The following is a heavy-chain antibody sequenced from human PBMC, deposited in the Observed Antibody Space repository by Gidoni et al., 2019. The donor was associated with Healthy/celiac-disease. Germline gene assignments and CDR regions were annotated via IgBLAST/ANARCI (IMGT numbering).Heavy chain of an antibody. CDR3: ARHRRGYSYGSPGRPY. J-gene: IGHJ4*02. Sequence: QRQLQESGPGLVKPSETLSLTCTVPGGSISSSSYYWGWIRQPPGKGLEWIGSIYYSGSTHYNPSLKSRVTISVDTSKNQFSLKLSSVTAADTAVYYCARHRRGYSYGSPGRPYWGQGTLVTVSS. CDR1: GGSISSSSYY. V-gene: IGHV4-39*01. CDR2: IYYSGST. D-gene: IGHD5-18*01.